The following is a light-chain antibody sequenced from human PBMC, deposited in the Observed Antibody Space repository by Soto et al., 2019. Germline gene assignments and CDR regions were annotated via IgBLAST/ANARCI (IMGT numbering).Light chain of an antibody. CDR1: SSDVGYYSY. CDR2: DVS. CDR3: TSYTTSSTLV. J-gene: IGLJ2*01. V-gene: IGLV2-14*03. Sequence: QSALTQPASVSESLGQSITISCTGTSSDVGYYSYVSWYQHHPGKAPKLMIYDVSNRPSGVSRRFSGSKSGNTASLTISGLRAEDEADYYCTSYTTSSTLVFGGGTKLTVL.